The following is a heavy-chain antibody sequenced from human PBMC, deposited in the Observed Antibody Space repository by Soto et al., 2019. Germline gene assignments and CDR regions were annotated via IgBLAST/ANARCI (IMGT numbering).Heavy chain of an antibody. Sequence: GGSLRLSCAASGFPFSSYGMNWVRQAPGKGLEWVSAISGSDGTTHYADSVRGRFTISRDNSNNTVFLQMNSLRVEYTGLYYCPKDVAFQSAYYSGRHYFDPWGQGALVTVSS. J-gene: IGHJ5*02. V-gene: IGHV3-23*01. D-gene: IGHD3-3*01. CDR1: GFPFSSYG. CDR3: PKDVAFQSAYYSGRHYFDP. CDR2: ISGSDGTT.